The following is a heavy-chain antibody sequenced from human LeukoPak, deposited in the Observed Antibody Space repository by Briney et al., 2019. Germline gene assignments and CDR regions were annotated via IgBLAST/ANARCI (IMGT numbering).Heavy chain of an antibody. CDR2: ISWNSGSI. D-gene: IGHD6-19*01. V-gene: IGHV3-9*01. Sequence: GGSLRLSCAASGFTFDDYAMHWVRQAPGKGLEWVSGISWNSGSIGYADSVKGRFTISRDNAKNSLYLQMNSLRAEDTAVYYCARGRLSAINYWGQGTLVTVSS. CDR3: ARGRLSAINY. J-gene: IGHJ4*02. CDR1: GFTFDDYA.